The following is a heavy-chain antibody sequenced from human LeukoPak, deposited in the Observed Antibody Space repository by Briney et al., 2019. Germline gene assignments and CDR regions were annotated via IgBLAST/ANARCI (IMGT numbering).Heavy chain of an antibody. CDR1: GYTFTGYY. D-gene: IGHD6-6*01. CDR3: ARGDLTSIAARISFDY. Sequence: ASEKVSCKASGYTFTGYYMHWVRQAPGQGLEWMGRINPNSGGTNYAQKFQGRVTMTRDTSISTAYMELSRLRSDDTAVYYCARGDLTSIAARISFDYWGQGTLVTVSS. CDR2: INPNSGGT. V-gene: IGHV1-2*06. J-gene: IGHJ4*02.